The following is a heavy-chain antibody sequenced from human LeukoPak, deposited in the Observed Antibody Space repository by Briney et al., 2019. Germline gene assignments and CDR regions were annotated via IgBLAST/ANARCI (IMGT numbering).Heavy chain of an antibody. CDR3: ARDTSSGWYFFEY. V-gene: IGHV1-18*01. CDR1: GYTFSNYG. CDR2: ISGHNGNT. Sequence: ASVKVSCTASGYTFSNYGMSWVRQAPGQGLEWMGWISGHNGNTKYAQKVQGRVTMTTDTSTTTAFLELRSLRSEDTAVYYCARDTSSGWYFFEYWGQGTLITVSS. D-gene: IGHD6-19*01. J-gene: IGHJ4*02.